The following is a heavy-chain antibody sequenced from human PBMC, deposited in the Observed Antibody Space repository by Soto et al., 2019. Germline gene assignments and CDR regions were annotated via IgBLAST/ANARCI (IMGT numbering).Heavy chain of an antibody. J-gene: IGHJ4*02. V-gene: IGHV6-1*01. Sequence: QVQLQQSGPGLVQPSQTLSLTCAISGDSVSSNSVVWNWIRQSPSRGLEWLGRTYYRPKWYYEYAESVKSRITIQPDTSKNQLSLQLTSVTPEDTGVYYCARLVGNSWIDYWGQETLVTVSS. CDR1: GDSVSSNSVV. CDR2: TYYRPKWYY. D-gene: IGHD6-13*01. CDR3: ARLVGNSWIDY.